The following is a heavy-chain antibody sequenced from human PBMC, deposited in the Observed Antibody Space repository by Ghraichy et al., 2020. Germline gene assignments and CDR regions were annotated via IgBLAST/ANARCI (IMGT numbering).Heavy chain of an antibody. Sequence: SETLSLTCTVSGGSISGYYWTWIRQPPGKGLEWSGYMSYSGSANYNPSLESRLTMSLDTSKNHFFLKLTSVTAADTALYYCARVNSDLNGLDVWGQGTTVIVSS. D-gene: IGHD2-21*01. J-gene: IGHJ6*02. CDR3: ARVNSDLNGLDV. CDR2: MSYSGSA. CDR1: GGSISGYY. V-gene: IGHV4-59*01.